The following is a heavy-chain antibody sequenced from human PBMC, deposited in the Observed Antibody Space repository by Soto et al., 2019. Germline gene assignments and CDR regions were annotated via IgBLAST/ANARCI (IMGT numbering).Heavy chain of an antibody. CDR2: IYYSGST. Sequence: SETLSLTCSVSGGSISSGDYYWRWIRQPPGKGLEWIGHIYYSGSTYYNSSLKSRVTISLDTSKNQFSLKLSSVTAADTAVYYCARMYYDFWSGYIPWGQGTLVTVSP. J-gene: IGHJ5*02. V-gene: IGHV4-30-4*01. D-gene: IGHD3-3*01. CDR3: ARMYYDFWSGYIP. CDR1: GGSISSGDYY.